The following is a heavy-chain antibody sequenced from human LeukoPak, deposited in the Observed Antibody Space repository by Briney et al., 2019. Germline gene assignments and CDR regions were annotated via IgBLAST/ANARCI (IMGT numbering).Heavy chain of an antibody. Sequence: GGSMRLSCAASGFTFSSYAMSWVRQAPGKGLEWVSLITHSGGSTYYADSVKGRFTISRANSNNTLYLQMTSLRAEDTAMYYCAREYYDNSGGEDAFDIWGPGTMVTVSS. CDR2: ITHSGGST. V-gene: IGHV3-23*01. J-gene: IGHJ3*02. D-gene: IGHD3-22*01. CDR3: AREYYDNSGGEDAFDI. CDR1: GFTFSSYA.